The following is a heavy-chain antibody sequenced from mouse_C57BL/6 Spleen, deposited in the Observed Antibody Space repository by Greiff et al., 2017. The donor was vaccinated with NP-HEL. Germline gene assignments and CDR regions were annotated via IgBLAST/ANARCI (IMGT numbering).Heavy chain of an antibody. D-gene: IGHD1-1*01. V-gene: IGHV5-17*01. CDR3: ARDTTVVAPAY. J-gene: IGHJ3*01. CDR2: ISSGSSTI. CDR1: GFTFSDYG. Sequence: EVKLQESGGGLVKPGGSLKLSCAASGFTFSDYGMHWVRQAPEKGLEWVAYISSGSSTIYYADTVKGRFTISRDNAKNTLFLQMTSLSAEDTAMYDCARDTTVVAPAYWGQGTLVTVSA.